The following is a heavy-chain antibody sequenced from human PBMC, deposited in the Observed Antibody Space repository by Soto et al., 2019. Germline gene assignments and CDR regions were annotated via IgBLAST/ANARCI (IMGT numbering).Heavy chain of an antibody. V-gene: IGHV4-61*01. D-gene: IGHD6-13*01. CDR2: IYYSGST. CDR1: GGSVSSGSYY. J-gene: IGHJ6*02. Sequence: PXETLSLTCTVSGGSVSSGSYYWSWIRQPPGKGLEWIGYIYYSGSTNYNPSLKSRVTISVDTSKNQFSLKLSSVTAADTAVYYCASSGYSSSWLRNYYGMDVWGQGTTVTVSS. CDR3: ASSGYSSSWLRNYYGMDV.